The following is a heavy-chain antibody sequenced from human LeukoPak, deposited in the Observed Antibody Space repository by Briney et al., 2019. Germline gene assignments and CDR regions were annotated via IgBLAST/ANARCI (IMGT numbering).Heavy chain of an antibody. CDR3: ARGDGYNIDY. CDR2: INPNSGDA. J-gene: IGHJ4*02. D-gene: IGHD5-24*01. V-gene: IGHV1-2*06. Sequence: ASVKVSCKASGYTFTEYYIHWVRQAPGQGLEWMGRINPNSGDANYAQKFQGRVAMTRDTSISTAYMELSRLRSDDTAVYYCARGDGYNIDYWGQGTLVAVSS. CDR1: GYTFTEYY.